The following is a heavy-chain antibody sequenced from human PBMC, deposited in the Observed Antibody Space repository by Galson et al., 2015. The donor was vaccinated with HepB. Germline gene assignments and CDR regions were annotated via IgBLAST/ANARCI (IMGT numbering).Heavy chain of an antibody. CDR1: GVTFSNYG. J-gene: IGHJ4*02. V-gene: IGHV3-30*03. CDR3: AREGDTYRSGRYGS. Sequence: SLRLSCAASGVTFSNYGMHWVRQAPGKGLEWVAVISYDGGTKYYADSVKGRFTITRDKSRNTLYLQMDSLRPEDQVVYFWAREGDTYRSGRYGSWGQGTLVTVSS. D-gene: IGHD6-13*01. CDR2: ISYDGGTK.